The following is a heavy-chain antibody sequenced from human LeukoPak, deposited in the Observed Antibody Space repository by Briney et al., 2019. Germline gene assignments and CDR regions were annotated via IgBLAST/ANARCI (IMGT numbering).Heavy chain of an antibody. Sequence: GASVKVSCKASGYTFTGYYMHWVRQAPGQGLEGMGWINPNSGGTNYAQKFQGRVTMTRDTSISTAYMELSRLRSDDTAVYYCARIKRKHIVVAGAGGQSNWFDPWGQGTLVTVSS. CDR1: GYTFTGYY. D-gene: IGHD2-21*01. CDR2: INPNSGGT. J-gene: IGHJ5*02. V-gene: IGHV1-2*02. CDR3: ARIKRKHIVVAGAGGQSNWFDP.